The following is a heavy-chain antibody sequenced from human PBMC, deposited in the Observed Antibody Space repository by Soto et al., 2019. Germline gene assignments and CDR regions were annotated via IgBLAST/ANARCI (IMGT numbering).Heavy chain of an antibody. CDR3: AKDDWVYYDILTGYYKDY. J-gene: IGHJ4*02. CDR2: ISGSGGST. CDR1: GFTFSSYA. D-gene: IGHD3-9*01. Sequence: GSLRLSCAASGFTFSSYAMSWVRQAPGKGLEWVSAISGSGGSTYYADSVKGRFTISRDNSKNTLYLQMNSLRAEDTAVYYCAKDDWVYYDILTGYYKDYWGQGTLVTVSS. V-gene: IGHV3-23*01.